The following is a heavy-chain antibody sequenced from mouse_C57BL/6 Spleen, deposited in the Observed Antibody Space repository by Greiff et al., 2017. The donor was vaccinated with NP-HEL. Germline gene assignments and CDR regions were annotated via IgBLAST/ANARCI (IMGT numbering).Heavy chain of an antibody. Sequence: QVQLQQSGAELVKPGASVKMSCKASGYTFTSYWITWVKQRPGQGLEWIGDIYPGSGSTNYNEKFKSKATLTVDTSSSTAYMQLSSLTSEDSAVYYCARRGLRKGYFDYWGQGTTLTVSS. V-gene: IGHV1-55*01. J-gene: IGHJ2*01. CDR2: IYPGSGST. CDR3: ARRGLRKGYFDY. D-gene: IGHD1-1*01. CDR1: GYTFTSYW.